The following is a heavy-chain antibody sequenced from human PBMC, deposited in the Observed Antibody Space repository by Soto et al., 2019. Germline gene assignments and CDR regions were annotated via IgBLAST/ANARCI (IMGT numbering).Heavy chain of an antibody. D-gene: IGHD2-15*01. J-gene: IGHJ4*02. V-gene: IGHV3-23*01. CDR3: AKSPIGYCSGGSCYPPHYFDY. Sequence: EVQLLDSGGGLVQPGGSLRLSCAASGFTFSNYAMSWVRQAPGKGLEWVSGVGGSGDSTYYADSVKGRFTISRDNSKDTLYLQRTSLRAEGTAVYYCAKSPIGYCSGGSCYPPHYFDYWGQGTLVTVSS. CDR1: GFTFSNYA. CDR2: VGGSGDST.